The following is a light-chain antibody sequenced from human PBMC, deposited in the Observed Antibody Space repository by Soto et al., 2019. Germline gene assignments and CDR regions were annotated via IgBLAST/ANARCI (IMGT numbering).Light chain of an antibody. Sequence: EIVMTQSPATLSVSPGERVTLSCRASQSVSSDLAWYQQKPGQAPRLLIYGASTRATDVAARFSGSGSGTDFTLTISSLQSEDFAVYYCHQYNNWPPYTFGQGTKLEIK. CDR1: QSVSSD. CDR2: GAS. J-gene: IGKJ2*01. CDR3: HQYNNWPPYT. V-gene: IGKV3-15*01.